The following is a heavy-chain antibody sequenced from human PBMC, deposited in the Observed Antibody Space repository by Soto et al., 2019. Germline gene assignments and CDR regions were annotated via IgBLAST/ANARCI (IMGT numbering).Heavy chain of an antibody. CDR3: AKEVGYYGSGEKYHFDY. J-gene: IGHJ4*02. Sequence: PGGSLRLSCAASEFNLGNHAVHWVRQAPGKGLEWVALMSYDGTNKYYSDSVKGRFTISRDSSKNTLYLQMSSLKTEDTAVYYCAKEVGYYGSGEKYHFDYWGQGTLVTVSS. V-gene: IGHV3-30-3*02. CDR1: EFNLGNHA. D-gene: IGHD3-10*01. CDR2: MSYDGTNK.